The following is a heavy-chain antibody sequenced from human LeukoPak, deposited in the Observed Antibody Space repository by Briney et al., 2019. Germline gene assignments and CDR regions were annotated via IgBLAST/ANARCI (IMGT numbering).Heavy chain of an antibody. V-gene: IGHV4-31*03. CDR3: ARDLADDSSGFDY. J-gene: IGHJ4*02. Sequence: SGTLSLTCTVSGGSISSGGYYWSWIRQHPGKGLEWIGYIYYSGSTYYNPSLKSRVTISVDTSKNQFSLKLSSVTAADTAVYYCARDLADDSSGFDYWGQGTLVTVSS. CDR1: GGSISSGGYY. CDR2: IYYSGST. D-gene: IGHD3-22*01.